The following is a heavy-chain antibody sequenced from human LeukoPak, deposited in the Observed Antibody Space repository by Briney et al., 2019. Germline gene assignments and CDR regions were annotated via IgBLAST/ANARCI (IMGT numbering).Heavy chain of an antibody. J-gene: IGHJ4*02. Sequence: GGSLRLSCGASGFTFDDYWMSWVRQAPGQGLEWVANINQDGSEKYYLDSAKGRFTISRDNAKNSLYLQMSSLRAGDTAVYYCAREMGGYPFDYWGQGTLVTVSS. CDR2: INQDGSEK. CDR3: AREMGGYPFDY. D-gene: IGHD5-12*01. CDR1: GFTFDDYW. V-gene: IGHV3-7*01.